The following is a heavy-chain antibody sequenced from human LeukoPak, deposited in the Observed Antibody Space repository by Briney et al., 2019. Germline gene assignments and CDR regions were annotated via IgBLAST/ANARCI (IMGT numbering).Heavy chain of an antibody. J-gene: IGHJ4*02. CDR2: IRYDGSNK. CDR1: GFTFSSYG. V-gene: IGHV3-30*02. Sequence: GGSLRLSCAASGFTFSSYGMHWGRQAPGKGLEWVAFIRYDGSNKYYADSVKGRFTISRDNSKNTLYLQMNSLRAEDTAVYYCAKDRIVVVIDPYYFDYWGQGTLVTVSS. D-gene: IGHD2-21*01. CDR3: AKDRIVVVIDPYYFDY.